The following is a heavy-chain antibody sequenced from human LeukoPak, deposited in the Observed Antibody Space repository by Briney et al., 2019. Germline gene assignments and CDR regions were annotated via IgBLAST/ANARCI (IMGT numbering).Heavy chain of an antibody. J-gene: IGHJ4*02. D-gene: IGHD3-10*01. CDR3: AKVRFGVTARYHFDS. Sequence: GGSLRLSCAASGFTFSSYAMSWVRQAPGKGLEWVSTISTSGGSTYYADSVKGRFTISRDNSKNTLYLQMNSLRAEDTAVYYCAKVRFGVTARYHFDSWGQGTLVTVSS. V-gene: IGHV3-23*01. CDR2: ISTSGGST. CDR1: GFTFSSYA.